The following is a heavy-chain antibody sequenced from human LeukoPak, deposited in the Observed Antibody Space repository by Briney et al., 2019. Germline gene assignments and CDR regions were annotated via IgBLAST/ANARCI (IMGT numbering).Heavy chain of an antibody. Sequence: SVKVSCKASGGTFSSYAISWVRQAPGQGLEWMGGIIPIFGTANYAQKFQGRVTITADESTSTAYMELSSLRPEDTAVYYCARGITYYDSSGYHVEMGDYWGQGTLVTVSS. CDR2: IIPIFGTA. CDR1: GGTFSSYA. D-gene: IGHD3-22*01. J-gene: IGHJ4*02. CDR3: ARGITYYDSSGYHVEMGDY. V-gene: IGHV1-69*13.